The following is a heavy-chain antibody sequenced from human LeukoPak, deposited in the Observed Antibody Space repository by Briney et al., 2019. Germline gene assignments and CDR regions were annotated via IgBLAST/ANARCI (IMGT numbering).Heavy chain of an antibody. Sequence: ASVKVSCKASGYTFTSYDINWVRQATGQGLEWMGWMNPNSGNTGYAQKFQGRVTMTRNTSISTAYMELSSLRSEDTAVYYCARDQAVVPNCSGGSCYSGGYYYYGMDVWGQGTTVTVSS. D-gene: IGHD2-15*01. CDR1: GYTFTSYD. J-gene: IGHJ6*02. V-gene: IGHV1-8*01. CDR2: MNPNSGNT. CDR3: ARDQAVVPNCSGGSCYSGGYYYYGMDV.